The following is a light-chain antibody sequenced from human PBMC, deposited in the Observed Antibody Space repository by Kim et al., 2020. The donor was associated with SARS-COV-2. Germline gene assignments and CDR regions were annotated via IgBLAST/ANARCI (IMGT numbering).Light chain of an antibody. J-gene: IGKJ5*01. CDR2: SAS. Sequence: SSVGDRVTITCRSSQDIRNDLGWYQQNPGRAPKRLIYSASSLQSGVPSRFSGSGSGTEFTLTITRVQPEDFATYFCLQHSTYPIIFGQGTRLEIK. CDR3: LQHSTYPII. V-gene: IGKV1-17*01. CDR1: QDIRND.